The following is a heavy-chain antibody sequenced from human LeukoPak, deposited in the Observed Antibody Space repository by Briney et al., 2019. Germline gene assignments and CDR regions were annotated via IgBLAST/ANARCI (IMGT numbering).Heavy chain of an antibody. Sequence: GESPKISCQASGYTFSSYWIAWVRQMPGKGLECMGLIYPLDSDVKYSPSFQGQVTISADKSISTAYLQWSSLKASDTAMYYCARARRSSTPEVGDVFKTWYFFEYWGQGALVTVSS. J-gene: IGHJ4*02. CDR2: IYPLDSDV. CDR1: GYTFSSYW. V-gene: IGHV5-51*01. CDR3: ARARRSSTPEVGDVFKTWYFFEY. D-gene: IGHD6-13*01.